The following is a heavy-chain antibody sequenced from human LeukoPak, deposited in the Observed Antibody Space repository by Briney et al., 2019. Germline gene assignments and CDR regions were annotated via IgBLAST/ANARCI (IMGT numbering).Heavy chain of an antibody. J-gene: IGHJ6*03. V-gene: IGHV4-34*01. CDR3: ALTYYGSGSYSSYYYYMDV. CDR1: GGSFSGYY. CDR2: INRSGST. Sequence: KPSETLSLTCAVYGGSFSGYYWSWIRQPPGKGLEWIGEINRSGSTNYNPSLKSRVTISVDTSKNQFSLKLSSVTAADTAVYYCALTYYGSGSYSSYYYYMDVWGKGTTVTISS. D-gene: IGHD3-10*01.